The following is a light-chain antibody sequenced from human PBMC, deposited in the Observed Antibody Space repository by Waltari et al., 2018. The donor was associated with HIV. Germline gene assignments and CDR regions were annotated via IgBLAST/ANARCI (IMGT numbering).Light chain of an antibody. CDR3: QQYAFSPRT. CDR2: GAS. Sequence: DIVLTQSPGTLSLSPGERATLSCRASQSVTSTYLAWYQQNPGQAPRLLIYGASNRATAIPDRFSGSGSGTDFTLTISRLEPEDFAVYYCQQYAFSPRTFGQGTKVEIK. CDR1: QSVTSTY. J-gene: IGKJ1*01. V-gene: IGKV3-20*01.